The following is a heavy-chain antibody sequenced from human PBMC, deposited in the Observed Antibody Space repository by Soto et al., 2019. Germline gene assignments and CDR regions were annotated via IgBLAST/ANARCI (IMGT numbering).Heavy chain of an antibody. CDR2: IIPIFGTA. V-gene: IGHV1-69*13. D-gene: IGHD3-9*01. J-gene: IGHJ5*02. CDR3: ARDLEYYDILTGYYRGAGLDP. CDR1: GYTFTNYG. Sequence: QVQLVQSGAEVKKPGASVKVSCKAFGYTFTNYGITWVRQAPGQGLEWMGWIIPIFGTANYAQKFQGRVTITADESTSTAYMELSSLRSEDTAVYYCARDLEYYDILTGYYRGAGLDPWGQGTLVTVSS.